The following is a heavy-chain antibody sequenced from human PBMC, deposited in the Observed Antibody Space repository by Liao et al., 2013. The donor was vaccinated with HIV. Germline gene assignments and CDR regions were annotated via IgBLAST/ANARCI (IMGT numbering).Heavy chain of an antibody. Sequence: QVQLQESGPGLVKPSQTLSLTCTVSGGSISSGTYYWSWIRQPAGKGLEWIGRIFSSGTTNYNPSLKGRVSVSLDTSRNQFSLRLTSVTAADTAVYYCARVMKTCSGFDCHHGGINYWGEGTLVTVSS. CDR2: IFSSGTT. CDR1: GGSISSGTYY. J-gene: IGHJ4*02. D-gene: IGHD2-15*01. CDR3: ARVMKTCSGFDCHHGGINY. V-gene: IGHV4-61*02.